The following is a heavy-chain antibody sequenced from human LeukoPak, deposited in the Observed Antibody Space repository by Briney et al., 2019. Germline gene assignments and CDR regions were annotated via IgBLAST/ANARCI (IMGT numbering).Heavy chain of an antibody. V-gene: IGHV4-39*01. CDR3: ARLLFGDNAFDI. CDR1: GGSISSSSYY. D-gene: IGHD3-10*01. CDR2: IYYSGST. Sequence: SETLSLTRTVSGGSISSSSYYWGWIRQPPGKGLEWIGSIYYSGSTYYNPSLKSRVTISVDTSKNQFSLKLSSVTAADTAVYYCARLLFGDNAFDIWGQGTMVTVSS. J-gene: IGHJ3*02.